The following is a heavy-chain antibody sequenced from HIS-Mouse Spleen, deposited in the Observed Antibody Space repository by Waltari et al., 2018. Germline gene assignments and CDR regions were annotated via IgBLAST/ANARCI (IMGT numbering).Heavy chain of an antibody. Sequence: QVQLVESGGGVVQPGRSLRRSCAASGFTFSSYGMHWVRQAPGKGLEWVAVISYDGSNKYYADSVKGRFTISRDNSKNTLYLQMNSLRAEDTAVYYCARDWYYYDSSGYAFDIWGQGTMVTVSS. J-gene: IGHJ3*02. CDR3: ARDWYYYDSSGYAFDI. CDR2: ISYDGSNK. CDR1: GFTFSSYG. D-gene: IGHD3-22*01. V-gene: IGHV3-30*03.